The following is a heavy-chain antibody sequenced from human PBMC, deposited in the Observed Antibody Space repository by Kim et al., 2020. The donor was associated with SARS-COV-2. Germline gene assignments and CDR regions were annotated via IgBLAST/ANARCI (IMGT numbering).Heavy chain of an antibody. CDR3: ARQRGSSGYYLDY. CDR2: IYYSGST. J-gene: IGHJ4*02. D-gene: IGHD3-22*01. Sequence: SENLSLTCTVSGGSISSSSYYWGWIRQPPGKGLEWIGSIYYSGSTYYNPSLKSRVTISVDTSKNQFSLKLSSVTAADTAVYYCARQRGSSGYYLDYWGQGTLVTVSS. CDR1: GGSISSSSYY. V-gene: IGHV4-39*01.